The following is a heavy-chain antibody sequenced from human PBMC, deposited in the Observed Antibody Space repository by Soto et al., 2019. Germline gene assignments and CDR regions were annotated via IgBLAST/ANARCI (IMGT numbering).Heavy chain of an antibody. V-gene: IGHV4-61*01. CDR3: AREGAYYDFWSGYRPLDFYGMDV. CDR2: IYYSGST. D-gene: IGHD3-3*01. CDR1: GGSVSSGSYY. Sequence: NPSETLSLTCTVSGGSVSSGSYYWSWIRQPPGKGLEWIGYIYYSGSTNYNPSLKSRVTISVDTSKNQFSLKLSSVTAADTAVYYCAREGAYYDFWSGYRPLDFYGMDVWGQGTTVTVSS. J-gene: IGHJ6*02.